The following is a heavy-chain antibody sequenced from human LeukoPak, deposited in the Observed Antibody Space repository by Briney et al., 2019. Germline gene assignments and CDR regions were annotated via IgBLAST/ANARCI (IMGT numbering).Heavy chain of an antibody. CDR2: ISSSSSYI. Sequence: ETLSLTCTVSGDSINSLDLWSWVRQPPGKGLEWVSSISSSSSYIYYADSVKGRFTISRDNAKNSLYLQMNSLRAEDTAVYYCARYHPSGTYYVWDYWGQGALVTVSS. V-gene: IGHV3-21*01. D-gene: IGHD1-26*01. CDR1: GDSINSLD. J-gene: IGHJ4*02. CDR3: ARYHPSGTYYVWDY.